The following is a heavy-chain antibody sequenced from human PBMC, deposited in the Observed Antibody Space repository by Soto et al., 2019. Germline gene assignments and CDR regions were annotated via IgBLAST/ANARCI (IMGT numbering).Heavy chain of an antibody. Sequence: SVKVSCKAAGDTFGTYAFSWVRQAPGQGLEWMGGIIPTFGTGNYAQKFHGRVTITADESTGTAYIEMSGLRAEDTAVYYCARVNDIMDVWGQGTTVTVSS. J-gene: IGHJ6*02. CDR2: IIPTFGTG. CDR1: GDTFGTYA. V-gene: IGHV1-69*13. D-gene: IGHD3-9*01. CDR3: ARVNDIMDV.